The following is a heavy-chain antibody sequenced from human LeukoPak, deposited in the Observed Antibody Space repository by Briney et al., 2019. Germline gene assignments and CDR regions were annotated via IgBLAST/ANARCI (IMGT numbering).Heavy chain of an antibody. D-gene: IGHD5-12*01. Sequence: GGSLRLSCAASGFTFSSYGMHWVRQAPGKGLGWVAFIRYDGSNKYYADSVKGRFTISRDNSKNTLYLQMNSLRAEDTAVYYCAKEGIVATISYFDYWGQGTLVTVSS. J-gene: IGHJ4*02. V-gene: IGHV3-30*02. CDR2: IRYDGSNK. CDR3: AKEGIVATISYFDY. CDR1: GFTFSSYG.